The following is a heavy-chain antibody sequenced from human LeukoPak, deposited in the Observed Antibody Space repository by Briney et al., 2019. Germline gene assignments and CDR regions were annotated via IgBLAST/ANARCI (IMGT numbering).Heavy chain of an antibody. Sequence: PGGSLRLSCAASGFTFSSYAMTWVRQAPGKGLEWVSTIIDIGATYYADSVKGLFTISRDISKNTVYLQMNSLRAEDTAVYYCAKDGGAQLLHGGYFDYWGQGTLVTVSS. D-gene: IGHD2-15*01. CDR3: AKDGGAQLLHGGYFDY. CDR2: IIDIGAT. CDR1: GFTFSSYA. J-gene: IGHJ4*02. V-gene: IGHV3-23*01.